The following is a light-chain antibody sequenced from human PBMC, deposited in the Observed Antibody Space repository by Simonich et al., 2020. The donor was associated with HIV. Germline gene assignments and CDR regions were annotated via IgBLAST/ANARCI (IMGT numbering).Light chain of an antibody. CDR2: KAS. V-gene: IGKV1-5*03. J-gene: IGKJ1*01. CDR1: QSISSW. Sequence: DIQMTQSPSTLSASVGARVTITCRASQSISSWLAWYQQKPGKAPKLLIYKASSFESGVPSRFSGSGSGTEFTLTISSLQPDDFATYYCQQYNSYSWTFGQGTKVEIK. CDR3: QQYNSYSWT.